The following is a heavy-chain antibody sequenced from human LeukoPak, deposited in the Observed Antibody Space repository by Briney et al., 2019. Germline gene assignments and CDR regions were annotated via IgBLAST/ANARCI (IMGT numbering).Heavy chain of an antibody. Sequence: PGGSLRLSCAASGFLFSSYWMSWVRQAPGKGLEWVANIKHVGSDKYYVDSVTGRFTISRDNAKNSLSLQMNSLRVEDTAVYYCATICSTSCYGYYMDVWGKGTTVTVSS. J-gene: IGHJ6*03. CDR3: ATICSTSCYGYYMDV. CDR2: IKHVGSDK. V-gene: IGHV3-7*01. D-gene: IGHD2-2*01. CDR1: GFLFSSYW.